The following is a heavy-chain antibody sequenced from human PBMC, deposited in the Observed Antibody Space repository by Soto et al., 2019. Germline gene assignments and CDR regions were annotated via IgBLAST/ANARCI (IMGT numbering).Heavy chain of an antibody. J-gene: IGHJ6*02. CDR1: GFTFDDYA. V-gene: IGHV3-9*01. CDR3: AKAIVATIGADYYYGMDV. D-gene: IGHD5-12*01. CDR2: ISWNSGSI. Sequence: SLRLSCAASGFTFDDYAMHWVRQAPGKGLEWVSGISWNSGSIGYADSVKGRFTIPRDNAKNSLYLQMNSLRAEDTALYYCAKAIVATIGADYYYGMDVWGQGTTVTVSS.